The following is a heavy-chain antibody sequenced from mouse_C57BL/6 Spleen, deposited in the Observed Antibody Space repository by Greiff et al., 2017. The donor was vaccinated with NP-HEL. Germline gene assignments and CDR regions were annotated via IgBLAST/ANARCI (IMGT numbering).Heavy chain of an antibody. V-gene: IGHV1-69*01. Sequence: VQLQQSGAELVMPGASVKLSCKASGYTFTSYWMHWVKQRPGQGLEWIGEIDPSDSYTNYNQKFKGKSTLTVDKSSSTAYMQLSSLTSEDSAVYYCARNYEGAMDYWGQGTSVTVSS. CDR2: IDPSDSYT. D-gene: IGHD2-4*01. CDR3: ARNYEGAMDY. CDR1: GYTFTSYW. J-gene: IGHJ4*01.